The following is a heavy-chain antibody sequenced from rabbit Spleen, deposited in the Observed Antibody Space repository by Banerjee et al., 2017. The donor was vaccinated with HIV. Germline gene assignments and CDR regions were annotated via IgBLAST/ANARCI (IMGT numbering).Heavy chain of an antibody. CDR1: GFTISNYW. CDR3: AREDVGGSVSL. Sequence: QLVESGGRLVQPGGSLTLSCKAYGFTISNYWMNWVRQAPGKGLEWIGIIYPITETTYYANWVNGRFTVSSDNAQNTVDLQMNSLTAADTATYFCAREDVGGSVSLWGQGTLVTVS. D-gene: IGHD1-1*01. CDR2: IYPITETT. V-gene: IGHV1S7*01. J-gene: IGHJ3*01.